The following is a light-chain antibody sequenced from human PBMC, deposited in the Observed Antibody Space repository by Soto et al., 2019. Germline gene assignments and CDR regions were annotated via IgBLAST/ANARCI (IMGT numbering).Light chain of an antibody. CDR2: GAS. Sequence: EIVLTQSPGTLSLFPGERATLSCRASQSLTTRYVAWYQQKPGQAPRRLIYGASSRATGIPDRFSGSGSGTDFTLTISRLEPEDFAVYSCQQYASSPTFGQGTRLAIK. V-gene: IGKV3-20*01. CDR3: QQYASSPT. CDR1: QSLTTRY. J-gene: IGKJ5*01.